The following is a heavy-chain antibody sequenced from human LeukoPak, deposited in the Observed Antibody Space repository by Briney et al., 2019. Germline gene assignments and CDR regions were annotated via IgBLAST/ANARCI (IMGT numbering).Heavy chain of an antibody. CDR2: INHSGST. V-gene: IGHV4-34*01. Sequence: GSLRLSCAASGFTFSTYSMNWVRQPPGKGLEWIGEINHSGSTNYNPSLKSRVTISVDTSKNQFSLKLSSVTAADTAVYYCARGRNYYDSSGTPEPNFDYWGQGTLVTVSS. J-gene: IGHJ4*02. D-gene: IGHD3-22*01. CDR3: ARGRNYYDSSGTPEPNFDY. CDR1: GFTFSTYS.